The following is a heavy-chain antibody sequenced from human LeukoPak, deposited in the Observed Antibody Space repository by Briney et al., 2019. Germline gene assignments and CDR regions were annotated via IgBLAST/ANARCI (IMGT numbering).Heavy chain of an antibody. J-gene: IGHJ4*02. Sequence: GRSLRLSCAASGFTFSSYAMHWVCQAPGKGLEWVAVISYDGSNKYYADSVKGRFTISRDNSKNTLYLQMNSLRAEDTAVYYCARGEGVTMIVGILSYWGQGTLVTVSS. CDR1: GFTFSSYA. CDR2: ISYDGSNK. CDR3: ARGEGVTMIVGILSY. V-gene: IGHV3-30-3*01. D-gene: IGHD3-22*01.